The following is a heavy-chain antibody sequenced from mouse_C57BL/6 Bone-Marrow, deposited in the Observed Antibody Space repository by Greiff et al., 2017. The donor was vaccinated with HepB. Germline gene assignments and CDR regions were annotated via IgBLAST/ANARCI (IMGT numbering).Heavy chain of an antibody. CDR1: GYTFTSYW. CDR2: IHPNSGST. J-gene: IGHJ2*01. V-gene: IGHV1-64*01. CDR3: ARDWFITTVVEVY. D-gene: IGHD1-1*01. Sequence: VQLQQPGAELVKPGASVKLSCKASGYTFTSYWMHWVKQRPGQGLEWIGMIHPNSGSTNYNEKFKSKATLTVDKSSSTAYMQLSSLTSEDSAVYYCARDWFITTVVEVYWGQGTTLTVSS.